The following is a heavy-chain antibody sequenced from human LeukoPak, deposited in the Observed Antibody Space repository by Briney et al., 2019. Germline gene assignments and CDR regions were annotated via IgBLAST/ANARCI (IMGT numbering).Heavy chain of an antibody. CDR2: ISSSSSYI. V-gene: IGHV3-21*01. Sequence: AGGSLRLSCAASGFTFSSYSMNWVRQAPGKGLEWVSSISSSSSYIYYADSVKGRFTISRDNAKNSLYLRMNSLRAEDTAVYYCARDRLLSAYDYWGQGTLVTVSS. CDR3: ARDRLLSAYDY. J-gene: IGHJ4*02. CDR1: GFTFSSYS. D-gene: IGHD3-16*02.